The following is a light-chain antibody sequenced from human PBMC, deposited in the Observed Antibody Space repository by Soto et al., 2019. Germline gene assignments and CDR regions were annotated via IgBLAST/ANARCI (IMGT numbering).Light chain of an antibody. CDR3: HQATSGLRT. J-gene: IGKJ1*01. V-gene: IGKV3-15*01. Sequence: IVMTQSPVTLSMSPGDRATLSCRASQNVATNVAWYQQKPGQAPRLLIYGASIRATGVPARFSGSGSGTEFTLTIDRVKSEDFAVFYCHQATSGLRTFGRGTRVEV. CDR1: QNVATN. CDR2: GAS.